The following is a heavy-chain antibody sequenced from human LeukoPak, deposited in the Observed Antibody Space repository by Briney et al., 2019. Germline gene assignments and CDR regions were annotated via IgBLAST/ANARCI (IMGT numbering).Heavy chain of an antibody. CDR3: ATADYYFERGYSSDP. J-gene: IGHJ5*02. D-gene: IGHD3-22*01. CDR1: GYTFTGYY. Sequence: ASVKVSCKASGYTFTGYYMHWVRQAPGQGLEWMGWINPNSGGTNYAQKFQGRVAMTRDTSISTAYMELSRLRSDVTAVYYCATADYYFERGYSSDPWGQGTLVTVSS. V-gene: IGHV1-2*02. CDR2: INPNSGGT.